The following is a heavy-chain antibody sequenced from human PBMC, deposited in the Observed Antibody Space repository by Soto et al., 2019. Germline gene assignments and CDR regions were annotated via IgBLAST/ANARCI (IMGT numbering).Heavy chain of an antibody. Sequence: QLQLVESGGGVVQPGRSLRLSCAASGFNFSNYGMHWVRQAPGKGLEWVAVIWYDVSHKWYADSVKGRFTISRDNSKNTMYLQTSSLRAEDTALYYCARVYGDYVHGRESQYNYDMDVWGQWNPVTVSS. J-gene: IGHJ6*02. V-gene: IGHV3-33*01. CDR3: ARVYGDYVHGRESQYNYDMDV. D-gene: IGHD4-17*01. CDR1: GFNFSNYG. CDR2: IWYDVSHK.